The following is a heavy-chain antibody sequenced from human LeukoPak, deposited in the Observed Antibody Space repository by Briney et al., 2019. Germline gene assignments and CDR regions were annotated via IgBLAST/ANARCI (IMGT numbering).Heavy chain of an antibody. CDR3: ARGMDTAMVNFDY. J-gene: IGHJ4*02. CDR2: ISSSTI. Sequence: GGSLRLSCAASGFTFSSYSMNWVRQAPGKGLEWVSYISSSTIYYADSVKGRFTISRDNAKNSLYLQMNSLRAEDTAMYYCARGMDTAMVNFDYWGQGTLVTVSS. D-gene: IGHD5-18*01. CDR1: GFTFSSYS. V-gene: IGHV3-48*01.